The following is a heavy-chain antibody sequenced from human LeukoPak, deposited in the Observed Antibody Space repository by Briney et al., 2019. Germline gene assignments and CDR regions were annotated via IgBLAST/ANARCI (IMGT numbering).Heavy chain of an antibody. CDR2: IIPISGTA. CDR3: ATYCSSANCYIWGYYFDY. CDR1: GGTFSSYA. Sequence: ASVNVSCKASGGTFSSYAISWVRQAPGHGLEWMGGIIPISGTANYAQKFQGRVTITADESTSTAYMELSSLRSEDTAIYYCATYCSSANCYIWGYYFDYWGQGTLVTVSS. D-gene: IGHD2-2*01. V-gene: IGHV1-69*13. J-gene: IGHJ4*02.